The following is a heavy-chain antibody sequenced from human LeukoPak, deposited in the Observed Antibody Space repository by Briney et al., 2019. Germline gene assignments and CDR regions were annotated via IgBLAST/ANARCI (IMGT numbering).Heavy chain of an antibody. CDR2: ISGSGGST. D-gene: IGHD1-26*01. CDR1: GFTFSTYA. Sequence: PGGSLRLSCAASGFTFSTYAMSWVRQAPGKGLEWVSAISGSGGSTYYADSVKGRFTISRDNSKNTLYLLMNSLRAEDTAVYYCAKDRMVGTGEYYFDYWGQGTLVTVSS. CDR3: AKDRMVGTGEYYFDY. J-gene: IGHJ4*02. V-gene: IGHV3-23*01.